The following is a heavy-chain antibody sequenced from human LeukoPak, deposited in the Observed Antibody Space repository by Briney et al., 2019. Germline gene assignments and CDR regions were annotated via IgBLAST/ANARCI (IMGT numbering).Heavy chain of an antibody. J-gene: IGHJ4*02. V-gene: IGHV4-59*01. Sequence: SETLSLTCTVSGDSISSYYWSWIRQPPGKGLEWIGYVYYSGSTNYNPSLKSRVTISIDTSKNQFSLKLSSVTAADTAVYYCAREWIATAKDYWGQGTLVTVSS. CDR3: AREWIATAKDY. CDR2: VYYSGST. D-gene: IGHD6-13*01. CDR1: GDSISSYY.